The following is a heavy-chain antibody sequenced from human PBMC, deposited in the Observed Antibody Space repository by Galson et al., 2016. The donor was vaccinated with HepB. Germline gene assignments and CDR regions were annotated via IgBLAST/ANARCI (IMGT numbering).Heavy chain of an antibody. CDR3: ATTPKDGGDGYNYGFDY. V-gene: IGHV3-23*01. D-gene: IGHD5-24*01. CDR2: IRDGGGRT. CDR1: GFTFGESS. Sequence: SLRLSCAASGFTFGESSMSWVRQAPGKGLEWVSTIRDGGGRTYYVDSVRGRFTTSRDSSRNTLFLHMNSLTSEDTALYFCATTPKDGGDGYNYGFDYWGPGTLVTVSS. J-gene: IGHJ4*02.